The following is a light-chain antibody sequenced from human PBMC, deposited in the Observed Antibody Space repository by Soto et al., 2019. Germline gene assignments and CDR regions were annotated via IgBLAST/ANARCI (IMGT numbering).Light chain of an antibody. V-gene: IGKV3-15*01. CDR2: GAS. J-gene: IGKJ1*01. Sequence: EIVMTQSPATLSVSPGERATLSCRASQSVSSNLAWFQQKPGQAPRLLIYGASTRATSIPARFSGSGSGTEFALTISSLQSGDVAVYYCQQYNNWPPWTFGRGTKVEIK. CDR3: QQYNNWPPWT. CDR1: QSVSSN.